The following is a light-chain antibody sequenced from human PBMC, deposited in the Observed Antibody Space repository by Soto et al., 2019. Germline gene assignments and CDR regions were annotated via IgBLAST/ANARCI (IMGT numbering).Light chain of an antibody. CDR2: GAS. CDR3: QQVYDFPHT. CDR1: QTINNY. V-gene: IGKV1-39*01. Sequence: DIQMTQSPSSLSASVGDRVTITCRTSQTINNYLNWYRQKPGKVPEVLIYGASSFQRGVSSRFTGSASRTYFTLTISSLQPEDFATYYCQQVYDFPHTFGQGTKVEV. J-gene: IGKJ2*01.